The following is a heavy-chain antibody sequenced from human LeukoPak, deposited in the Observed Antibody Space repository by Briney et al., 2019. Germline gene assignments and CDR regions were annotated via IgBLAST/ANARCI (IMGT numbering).Heavy chain of an antibody. D-gene: IGHD3-22*01. J-gene: IGHJ4*02. CDR3: ARTGLSSSGYYSFDS. Sequence: GGSLRLSCAASGFTFNSYWIHWVPQAPGKGLVWVSRINSDGSSTNYADSVKGRFTISRDNAKNTLYLQMNSLRAEDTAVYYCARTGLSSSGYYSFDSWGQGTLVTVSS. V-gene: IGHV3-74*01. CDR2: INSDGSST. CDR1: GFTFNSYW.